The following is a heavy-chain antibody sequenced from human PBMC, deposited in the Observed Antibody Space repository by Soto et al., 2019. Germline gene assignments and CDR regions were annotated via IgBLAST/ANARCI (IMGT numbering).Heavy chain of an antibody. CDR2: ISGGDDVT. V-gene: IGHV3-23*01. J-gene: IGHJ2*01. D-gene: IGHD1-1*01. Sequence: QLLESGGGLVQPGESLSLSCAASGFTFSDYAMAWVRRTPGKGLEWVSSISGGDDVTLYAGSVKGRFTISRDNSRNTLLLQMSGLRVEDTAIYYCAKGYNAERSGKFFNLWGRGTLVTVSS. CDR3: AKGYNAERSGKFFNL. CDR1: GFTFSDYA.